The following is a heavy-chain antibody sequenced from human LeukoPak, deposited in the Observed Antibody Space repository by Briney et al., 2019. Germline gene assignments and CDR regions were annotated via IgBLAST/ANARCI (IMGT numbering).Heavy chain of an antibody. J-gene: IGHJ4*02. Sequence: GGSLRLSCAASGFTFSSYGMHWVRQAPGKGLEWVAVISYDGSNKYYVDSVKGRFTISRDNAKNSLYLQMNSLRAEDTAVYYCARARNYDFWSGYGYFDYWGQGTLVTVSS. CDR2: ISYDGSNK. D-gene: IGHD3-3*01. V-gene: IGHV3-30*03. CDR3: ARARNYDFWSGYGYFDY. CDR1: GFTFSSYG.